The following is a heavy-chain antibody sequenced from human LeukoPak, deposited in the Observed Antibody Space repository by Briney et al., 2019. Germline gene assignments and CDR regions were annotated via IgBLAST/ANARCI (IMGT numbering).Heavy chain of an antibody. CDR3: ARVINYGGNYLDY. CDR2: IYTSGST. J-gene: IGHJ4*02. CDR1: GGSISSGSYY. Sequence: PSETLSLTCTVSGGSISSGSYYWSWIRQPAGKGLEWIGRIYTSGSTNYNPSLKSRVTISVDTSKNQFSLKLSSVTAADTAVYYCARVINYGGNYLDYWGQGTLVTVSS. V-gene: IGHV4-61*02. D-gene: IGHD4-23*01.